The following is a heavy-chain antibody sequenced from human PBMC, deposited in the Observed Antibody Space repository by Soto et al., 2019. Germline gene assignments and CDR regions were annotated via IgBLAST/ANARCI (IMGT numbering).Heavy chain of an antibody. D-gene: IGHD2-8*02. Sequence: EMQLSESGGGLVQPGGSLRLSCAASGFTFGSYAMSWVRQAPGKGLEWVSAISGGGSGTYYADSVKGRFTISRDNSKKTLFLQMNSLRVEDTAIYYCVKDPKSTVRFNWFDPWGQGTLVTVSS. CDR2: ISGGGSGT. J-gene: IGHJ5*02. V-gene: IGHV3-23*01. CDR1: GFTFGSYA. CDR3: VKDPKSTVRFNWFDP.